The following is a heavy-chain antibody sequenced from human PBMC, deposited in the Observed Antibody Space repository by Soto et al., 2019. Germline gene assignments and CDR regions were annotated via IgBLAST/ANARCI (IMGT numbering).Heavy chain of an antibody. V-gene: IGHV3-53*01. J-gene: IGHJ3*02. D-gene: IGHD6-13*01. Sequence: EVQLAESGGGLIQPGGSLRLSCAASGFTVSGNYMTWVRQAPGKGLEWVSILYSGGPTYYADSVKGRFTISRDNSKNTRYLQINSLRVEDTAVYYCAWVINPWAFDIWGQGKMVTVSS. CDR2: LYSGGPT. CDR3: AWVINPWAFDI. CDR1: GFTVSGNY.